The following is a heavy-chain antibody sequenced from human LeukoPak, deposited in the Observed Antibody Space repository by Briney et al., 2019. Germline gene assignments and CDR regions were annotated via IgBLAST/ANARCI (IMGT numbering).Heavy chain of an antibody. J-gene: IGHJ4*02. Sequence: GGSLRLSCTASGFIFSSFAMHWVRQAPGKGLEYVSGISSNGGRTYYVNSVRGRFTISRDNSKNTLYLQMGSLRAEDMAVYYCARDGGAAVGFPFDYWGQGTLVTVSS. V-gene: IGHV3-64*01. D-gene: IGHD6-13*01. CDR1: GFIFSSFA. CDR3: ARDGGAAVGFPFDY. CDR2: ISSNGGRT.